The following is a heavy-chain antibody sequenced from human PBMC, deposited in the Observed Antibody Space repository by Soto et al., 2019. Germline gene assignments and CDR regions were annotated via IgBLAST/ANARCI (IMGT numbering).Heavy chain of an antibody. V-gene: IGHV3-49*03. J-gene: IGHJ3*02. CDR3: TRDEGKYCSSTSCYDAFDI. CDR2: IRSKAYGGTT. Sequence: GGSLRLSCTASGFTFGDYAMSWFRQAPGKGLEWVGFIRSKAYGGTTEYAASVKGRFTISRDDSKSIAYLQMNSLKTEDTAVYYCTRDEGKYCSSTSCYDAFDIWGQGTMVTVSS. D-gene: IGHD2-2*01. CDR1: GFTFGDYA.